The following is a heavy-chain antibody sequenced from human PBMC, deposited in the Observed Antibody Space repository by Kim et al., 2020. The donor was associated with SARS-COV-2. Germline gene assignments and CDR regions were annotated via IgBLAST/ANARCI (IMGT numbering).Heavy chain of an antibody. V-gene: IGHV4-34*01. CDR1: GGSFSGYY. CDR2: INHSGST. CDR3: ARGLRYCSGGSCYRHTGYYYGIDV. J-gene: IGHJ6*02. D-gene: IGHD2-15*01. Sequence: SETLSLTCAVYGGSFSGYYWSWIRQPPGKGLEWIGEINHSGSTNYNPSLKSRVTISVDTSKNQFSLKLSSVTAADTAVYYCARGLRYCSGGSCYRHTGYYYGIDVWGQGTTVTVSS.